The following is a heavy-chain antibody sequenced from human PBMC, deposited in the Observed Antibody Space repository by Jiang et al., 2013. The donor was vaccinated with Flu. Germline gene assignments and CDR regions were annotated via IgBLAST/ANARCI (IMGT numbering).Heavy chain of an antibody. CDR1: GGSISSGGYY. V-gene: IGHV4-31*03. Sequence: CTVSGGSISSGGYYWSWIRQHPGKGLEWIGYIYYSGSTYYNPSLKSRVTISVDTSKNQFSLKLSSVTAADTAVYYCASAVVAAITDLYYFDYWGQGTLVTVSS. J-gene: IGHJ4*02. D-gene: IGHD2-15*01. CDR2: IYYSGST. CDR3: ASAVVAAITDLYYFDY.